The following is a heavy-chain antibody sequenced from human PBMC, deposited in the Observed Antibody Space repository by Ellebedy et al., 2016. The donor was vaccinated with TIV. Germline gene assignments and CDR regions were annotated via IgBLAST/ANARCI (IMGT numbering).Heavy chain of an antibody. CDR1: GGSISSSSYY. CDR2: IYYSGST. D-gene: IGHD3-10*01. CDR3: ARDFIYYGSGYYGMDV. Sequence: MPSETLSLTCTVSGGSISSSSYYLGWIRQPPGKGLEWIGSIYYSGSTYYNPSLKSRVTISVDTSKNQFSLKLSSVTAADTAVYYCARDFIYYGSGYYGMDVWGQGTTVTVSS. J-gene: IGHJ6*02. V-gene: IGHV4-39*01.